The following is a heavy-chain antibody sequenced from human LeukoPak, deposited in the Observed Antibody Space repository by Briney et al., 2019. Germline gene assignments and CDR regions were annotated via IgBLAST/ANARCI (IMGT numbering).Heavy chain of an antibody. J-gene: IGHJ4*02. CDR2: INAGNGDDT. Sequence: ASVKFSCKASGYAFPHYGVQWVRQAPGQTLEWMGWINAGNGDDTKYSQKFQARLTMTTDTSATTVYMELNSLRSEDTAVYCCARSGSNWSCDSWGQGTLVTVSS. CDR3: ARSGSNWSCDS. D-gene: IGHD6-13*01. V-gene: IGHV1-3*01. CDR1: GYAFPHYG.